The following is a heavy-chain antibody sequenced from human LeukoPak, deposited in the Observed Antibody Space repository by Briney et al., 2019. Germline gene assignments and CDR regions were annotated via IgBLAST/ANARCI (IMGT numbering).Heavy chain of an antibody. V-gene: IGHV1-46*01. CDR3: ARDFGEMPNY. Sequence: ASVKVSCKASGYTFIRYGISWVRQAPGQGLEWMGIIDPSGGSTSYAQNFQGGVTMTRDATTSTVYLELSSLRSEDTAVYYCARDFGEMPNYWGQGTLVTVSS. CDR2: IDPSGGST. J-gene: IGHJ4*02. CDR1: GYTFIRYG. D-gene: IGHD5-24*01.